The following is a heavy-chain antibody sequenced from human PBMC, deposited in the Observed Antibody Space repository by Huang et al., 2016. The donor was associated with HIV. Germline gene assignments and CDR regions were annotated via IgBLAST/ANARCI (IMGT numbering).Heavy chain of an antibody. CDR1: GFTFSASW. CDR3: ATGLGSFDY. Sequence: EVQLVESGGGLVQPGGSLRLSCAASGFTFSASWMSWVRQAPGKGLEWVANIRQDESEKDYVDSVKGRFTISRDNAKNSLYLQMNSLRAEDTAVYYCATGLGSFDYWGQGSLVTVSS. J-gene: IGHJ4*02. V-gene: IGHV3-7*01. CDR2: IRQDESEK. D-gene: IGHD7-27*01.